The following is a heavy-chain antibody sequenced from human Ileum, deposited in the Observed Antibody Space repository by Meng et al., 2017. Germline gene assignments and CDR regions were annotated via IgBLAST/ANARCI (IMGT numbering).Heavy chain of an antibody. CDR3: VGEVGPRDFDN. CDR1: GFTFSSHA. V-gene: IGHV3-30*15. J-gene: IGHJ4*02. CDR2: ISFDGNYK. D-gene: IGHD1-26*01. Sequence: VKLVESWGGVVQPGRSLGVSCAASGFTFSSHAMHWVRQAPGKGLEWVALISFDGNYKDYPDSVKGRFTISRDNSKNTLYLQMSSLRVEDTAVYYCVGEVGPRDFDNWGQGILVTVSS.